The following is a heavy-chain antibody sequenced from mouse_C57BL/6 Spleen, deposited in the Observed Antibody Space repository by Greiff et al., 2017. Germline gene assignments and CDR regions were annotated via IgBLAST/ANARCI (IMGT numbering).Heavy chain of an antibody. CDR1: GFTFSSYA. Sequence: DVKLQESGEGLVKPGGSLKLSCAASGFTFSSYAMSWVRQTPEKRLEWVAYISSGGDYIYYAATVKGRFTISRDNARNTLYLQMSSLKSEDTAMYYCTRDRDYFDYWGQGTTLTVSS. V-gene: IGHV5-9-1*02. J-gene: IGHJ2*01. CDR3: TRDRDYFDY. CDR2: ISSGGDYI.